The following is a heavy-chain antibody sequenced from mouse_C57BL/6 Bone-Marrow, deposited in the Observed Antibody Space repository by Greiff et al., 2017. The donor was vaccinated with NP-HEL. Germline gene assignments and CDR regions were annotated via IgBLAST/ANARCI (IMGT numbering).Heavy chain of an antibody. V-gene: IGHV1-5*01. D-gene: IGHD1-1*01. Sequence: VQLQQSGTVLARPGASVKMSCKTSGYTFTSSLMHWVKQRPGQGLEWIGAIYPGNSDTSYNQKFKGKAKLTAVTSASTAYMELSSLTNEDSAVYYCTRLPITTVVARGDYWGQGTTLAVAS. CDR3: TRLPITTVVARGDY. J-gene: IGHJ2*01. CDR1: GYTFTSSL. CDR2: IYPGNSDT.